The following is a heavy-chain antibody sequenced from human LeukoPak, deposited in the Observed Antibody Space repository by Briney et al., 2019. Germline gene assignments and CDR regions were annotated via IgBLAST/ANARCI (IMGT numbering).Heavy chain of an antibody. D-gene: IGHD5-24*01. V-gene: IGHV1-46*01. J-gene: IGHJ4*02. CDR1: GYTFTSYY. CDR2: INPSAGST. Sequence: ASVKVSCKASGYTFTSYYIHWMRQAPGQGLEWMGIINPSAGSTSYAQKFQGRVTMTRDTSTSTVYMELSSLRSEDTAVYYCARAGRDGYKRDWGQGTLVTVSS. CDR3: ARAGRDGYKRD.